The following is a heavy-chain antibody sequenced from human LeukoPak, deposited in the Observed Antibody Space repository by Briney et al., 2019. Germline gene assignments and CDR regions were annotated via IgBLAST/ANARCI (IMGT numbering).Heavy chain of an antibody. CDR2: MNPNTGRT. V-gene: IGHV1-8*01. J-gene: IGHJ4*02. Sequence: ASVKVSCKASRYTFTSYDINWVREAAGQGLEWMGWMNPNTGRTGYAQKFQGRITMTRDISINTAYMELTNLRSEDTAIYYCARLSQTPDYYTLGGYYYLGYWGQGTPVTVSS. D-gene: IGHD3-10*01. CDR1: RYTFTSYD. CDR3: ARLSQTPDYYTLGGYYYLGY.